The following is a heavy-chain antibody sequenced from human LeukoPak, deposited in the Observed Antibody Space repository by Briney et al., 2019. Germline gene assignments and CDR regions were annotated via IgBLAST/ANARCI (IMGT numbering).Heavy chain of an antibody. J-gene: IGHJ4*02. Sequence: GGSLRLSCAASGFTFSTYSMNWVRQAPGKGLEGVSCIGTSSGYIYYADSVKGRFTISRDNAKNSLYLQMNSLRAEDTAVYYCARGAVGGWELFNYWGQGILVTVSS. CDR1: GFTFSTYS. CDR3: ARGAVGGWELFNY. CDR2: IGTSSGYI. D-gene: IGHD1-26*01. V-gene: IGHV3-21*01.